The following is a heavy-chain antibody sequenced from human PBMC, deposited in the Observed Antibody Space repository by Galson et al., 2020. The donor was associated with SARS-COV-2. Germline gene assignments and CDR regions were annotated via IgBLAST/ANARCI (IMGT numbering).Heavy chain of an antibody. CDR2: ISSGGST. CDR3: ARDSPVTRGFAFDI. J-gene: IGHJ3*02. CDR1: GFTFSNYE. Sequence: TGGSLRLSCAASGFTFSNYEMNWVRQAPGKGLEWVSYISSGGSTFYGDSVKGRFTISRDNSKNTLYLQMNSLRAEDTAVYYCARDSPVTRGFAFDIWGQGTMVTVSS. D-gene: IGHD4-17*01. V-gene: IGHV3-66*01.